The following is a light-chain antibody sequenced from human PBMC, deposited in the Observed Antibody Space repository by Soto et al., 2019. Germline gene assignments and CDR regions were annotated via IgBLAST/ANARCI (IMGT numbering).Light chain of an antibody. CDR1: SSDIGAYNY. V-gene: IGLV2-14*01. Sequence: QSALTQPASVSGSPGQSITISCTGTSSDIGAYNYVSWYQQYPGKAPKLMIFEVSNWPSGVSNRFSGSKSGNTASLTISGLQAEDEADYSCSSYTSSNTWAFGRGTKLTVL. CDR2: EVS. J-gene: IGLJ3*02. CDR3: SSYTSSNTWA.